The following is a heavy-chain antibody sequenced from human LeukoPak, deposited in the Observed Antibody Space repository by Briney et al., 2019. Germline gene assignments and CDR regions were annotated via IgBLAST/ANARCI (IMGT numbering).Heavy chain of an antibody. CDR1: GFTFSTYA. Sequence: GGSLRLSCAASGFTFSTYAMNWVRQAPGKGLAWVAYISSSSSTLYYADSVKGRFTVSRDNAKNSLYLQMNSLRAEDTAVYYCAREDDDAFDIWGQGTMVTVSS. CDR2: ISSSSSTL. CDR3: AREDDDAFDI. J-gene: IGHJ3*02. V-gene: IGHV3-48*04.